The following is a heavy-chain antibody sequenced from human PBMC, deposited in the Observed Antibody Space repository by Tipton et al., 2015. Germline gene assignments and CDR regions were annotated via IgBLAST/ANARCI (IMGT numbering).Heavy chain of an antibody. CDR3: ARDVGIAVVYGMDV. V-gene: IGHV4-61*08. J-gene: IGHJ6*02. Sequence: LRLSCTVSGGSISRGGYYWGWIRQPPGKGLEWIGYIYYSGSTNYNPSLKSRVTISVDTSKNQFSLKLSSVTAADTAVYYCARDVGIAVVYGMDVWGQGTTVTVSS. D-gene: IGHD6-19*01. CDR1: GGSISRGGYY. CDR2: IYYSGST.